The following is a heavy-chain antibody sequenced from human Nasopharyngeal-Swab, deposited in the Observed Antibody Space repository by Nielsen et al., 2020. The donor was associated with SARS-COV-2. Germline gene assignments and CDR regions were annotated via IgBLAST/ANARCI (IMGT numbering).Heavy chain of an antibody. CDR1: GYTFTGYY. V-gene: IGHV1-2*06. CDR2: INPNSGGT. J-gene: IGHJ6*03. Sequence: ASVKVSCKASGYTFTGYYMHWVRQAPGQGLEWMGRINPNSGGTNYAQKFQGRVTMTRDTSISTAYMELSRLRSDDTAVYYCARVGIAVAGTDYYYMDVWGKGTTVTVSS. D-gene: IGHD6-19*01. CDR3: ARVGIAVAGTDYYYMDV.